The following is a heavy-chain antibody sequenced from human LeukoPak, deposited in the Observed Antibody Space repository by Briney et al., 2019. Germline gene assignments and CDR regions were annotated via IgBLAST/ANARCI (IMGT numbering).Heavy chain of an antibody. Sequence: GASVKVSCKASGGTFSSYAISWARQAPGQGLEWMGWINPNSGGTNYAQKFQGRVTMTRDTSISTAYMELSRLRSDDTAVYYCARDKRGMDVWGKGTTVTISS. CDR2: INPNSGGT. CDR1: GGTFSSYA. CDR3: ARDKRGMDV. J-gene: IGHJ6*03. D-gene: IGHD3-10*01. V-gene: IGHV1-2*02.